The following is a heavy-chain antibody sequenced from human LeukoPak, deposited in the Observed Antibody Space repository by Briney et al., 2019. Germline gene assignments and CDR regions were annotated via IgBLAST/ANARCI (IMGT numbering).Heavy chain of an antibody. V-gene: IGHV1-8*01. CDR3: ARDSGSSRDLFDY. CDR2: MNPNSVNT. D-gene: IGHD1-26*01. J-gene: IGHJ4*02. CDR1: GYTFTSYD. Sequence: GASVKVSCKASGYTFTSYDINWVRQATGQGLEWMGWMNPNSVNTGYAQKFQSRVTMSRNTSISTAYMELSSLRSEDTAVYYCARDSGSSRDLFDYWGQGTLVTVSS.